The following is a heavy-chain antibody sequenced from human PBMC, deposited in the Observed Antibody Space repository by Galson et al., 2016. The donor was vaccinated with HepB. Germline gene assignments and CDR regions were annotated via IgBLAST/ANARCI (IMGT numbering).Heavy chain of an antibody. CDR3: ARNGLFSLDY. D-gene: IGHD2-21*01. J-gene: IGHJ4*02. Sequence: TLSLTCGVSGDSISSHDWWSWVRQPPGKGLEWIGEIYHSGGTNYNPSLKSRVSISVDKSRNHLSLNLNSMTAADTAVYYCARNGLFSLDYWGQGTLVTVSS. CDR2: IYHSGGT. V-gene: IGHV4-4*02. CDR1: GDSISSHDW.